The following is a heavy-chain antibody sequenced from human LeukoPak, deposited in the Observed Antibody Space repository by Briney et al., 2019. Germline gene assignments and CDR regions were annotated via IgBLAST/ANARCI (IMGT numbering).Heavy chain of an antibody. D-gene: IGHD3-22*01. J-gene: IGHJ4*02. CDR2: IIPILGIA. V-gene: IGHV1-69*04. CDR3: ARGSEPTYYYDSRPTWDY. CDR1: GYTFTSYY. Sequence: GASVKVSCKASGYTFTSYYMHWVRQAPGQGLEWMGRIIPILGIANYAQKFQGRVTITADKSTSTAYMELSSLRSEDTAVYYCARGSEPTYYYDSRPTWDYWGQGTLVTVSS.